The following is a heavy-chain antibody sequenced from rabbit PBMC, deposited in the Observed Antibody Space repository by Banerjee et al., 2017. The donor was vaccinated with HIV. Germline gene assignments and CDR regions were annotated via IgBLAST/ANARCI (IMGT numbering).Heavy chain of an antibody. V-gene: IGHV1S45*01. Sequence: QEQLEESGGGLVQPEGSLTLTCKASGFDFSSNAMCWVRQAPGKGLEWIGCIYTSSGSTVYATWAKGRFTISRTSSTTVSLQMTSLTAADTASYFCARDLAGVTGWNFGLWGQGTLVTVS. CDR3: ARDLAGVTGWNFGL. J-gene: IGHJ4*01. CDR1: GFDFSSNA. D-gene: IGHD4-1*01. CDR2: IYTSSGST.